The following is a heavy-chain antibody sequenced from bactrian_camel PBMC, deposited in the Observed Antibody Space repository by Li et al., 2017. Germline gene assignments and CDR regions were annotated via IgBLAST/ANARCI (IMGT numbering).Heavy chain of an antibody. Sequence: HVQLVESGGDLVQPGGSLRLDCRASGFTFRHFYMSWVRQAPGKGLEWISTIKTDGTSTYYADAVQGRFTISRDNARNTVSLQLNNLLSDDTARYYCNGRFGTDDSLYDYWGQGTQVTVS. CDR3: NGRFGTDDSLYDY. CDR2: IKTDGTST. V-gene: IGHV3S1*01. CDR1: GFTFRHFY. D-gene: IGHD1*01. J-gene: IGHJ4*01.